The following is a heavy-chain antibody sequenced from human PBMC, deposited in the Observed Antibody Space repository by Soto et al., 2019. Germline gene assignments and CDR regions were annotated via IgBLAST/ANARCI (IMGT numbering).Heavy chain of an antibody. J-gene: IGHJ6*02. D-gene: IGHD5-18*01. V-gene: IGHV4-39*01. CDR2: IYYSGST. Sequence: PSETLSLTCTVSGGSISSSSYYWGWIRQPPGKGLEWIGSIYYSGSTYYKPSLKSRVTISVDTSKNQFSLKLSSLTAADTAVYYCACIFSGGYGYGFYYYGMDVWGQGTTVTVSS. CDR1: GGSISSSSYY. CDR3: ACIFSGGYGYGFYYYGMDV.